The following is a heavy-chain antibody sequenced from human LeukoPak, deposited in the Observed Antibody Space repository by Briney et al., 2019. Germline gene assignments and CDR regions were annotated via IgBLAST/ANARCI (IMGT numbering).Heavy chain of an antibody. CDR1: GYTFTSYG. D-gene: IGHD6-13*01. CDR2: ISAYNGNT. CDR3: ARDTIAAAGRSWFDP. Sequence: ASVKVSCKASGYTFTSYGISWVRQGPGQGLEWMGWISAYNGNTNYAQKLQGRVTMTTDTSTSTAYMELRSLRSDDTAVYYCARDTIAAAGRSWFDPWGQGTLVTVSS. J-gene: IGHJ5*02. V-gene: IGHV1-18*01.